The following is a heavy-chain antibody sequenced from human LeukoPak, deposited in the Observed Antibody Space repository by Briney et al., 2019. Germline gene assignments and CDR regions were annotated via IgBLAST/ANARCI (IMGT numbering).Heavy chain of an antibody. V-gene: IGHV3-30*02. CDR1: GFTFSTYG. CDR3: ARANAGYFDY. J-gene: IGHJ4*02. CDR2: IRYDGRNK. Sequence: GGSLRLSCAASGFTFSTYGMHWVRQAPGKGLEWVAFIRYDGRNKYYADSVKGRFTISRDNAKNSLYLQMNSLRAEDTALYYCARANAGYFDYWGQGTLVTVSS.